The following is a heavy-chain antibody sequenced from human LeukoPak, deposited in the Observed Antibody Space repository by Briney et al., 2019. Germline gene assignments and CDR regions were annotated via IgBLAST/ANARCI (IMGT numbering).Heavy chain of an antibody. D-gene: IGHD5-18*01. CDR1: GGSISSSSYY. CDR3: ARGEYTYVYFDY. V-gene: IGHV4-39*07. Sequence: PSETLSLTCTVSGGSISSSSYYWGWIRQPPGKGLEWIGSIYYSGSTYYNPSLKSRVTISVDTSKNQFSLKLSSVTAADTAVYYCARGEYTYVYFDYWGQGTLVTVSS. J-gene: IGHJ4*02. CDR2: IYYSGST.